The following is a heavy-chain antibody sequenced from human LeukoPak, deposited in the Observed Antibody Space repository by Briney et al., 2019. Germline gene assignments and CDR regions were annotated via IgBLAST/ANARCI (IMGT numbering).Heavy chain of an antibody. CDR3: ARQYYYGSGSYWYFDL. CDR1: GGTFSSYA. J-gene: IGHJ2*01. D-gene: IGHD3-10*01. Sequence: SVKVSCKASGGTFSSYAISWVRQAPGQGLEWMGGIIPIFGTANYAQKFQGRVTITADESTSTAYMELSSLRSEDTAVYYCARQYYYGSGSYWYFDLWAVAPWSLSPQ. CDR2: IIPIFGTA. V-gene: IGHV1-69*13.